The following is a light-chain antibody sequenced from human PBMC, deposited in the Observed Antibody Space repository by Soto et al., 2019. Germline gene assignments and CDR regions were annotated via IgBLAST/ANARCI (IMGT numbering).Light chain of an antibody. CDR3: QQYYRPWT. CDR2: WAS. CDR1: QSVLYSSNNKNY. V-gene: IGKV4-1*01. Sequence: DIVMTQSPDSLAVSLGERATINCKSSQSVLYSSNNKNYVAWYQQKPGQPPKLLIYWASTRESGVPDRFSGSGSGTDFTLTISSLQAEDVAVYYCQQYYRPWTFGQGTKVESK. J-gene: IGKJ1*01.